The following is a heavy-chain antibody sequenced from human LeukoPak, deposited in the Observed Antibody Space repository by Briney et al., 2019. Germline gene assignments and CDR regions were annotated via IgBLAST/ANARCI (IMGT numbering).Heavy chain of an antibody. CDR3: ARVGVVGAIHHYFDY. J-gene: IGHJ4*02. CDR2: IIPIFGTA. CDR1: GGTFSSYA. V-gene: IGHV1-69*06. D-gene: IGHD1-26*01. Sequence: ASVKVSCKASGGTFSSYAISWVRQAPGQGLEWMGGIIPIFGTANYAQKFQGRVTITADKSTSTAYMELSSLRSEDTAVYYCARVGVVGAIHHYFDYWGQGTLVTVSS.